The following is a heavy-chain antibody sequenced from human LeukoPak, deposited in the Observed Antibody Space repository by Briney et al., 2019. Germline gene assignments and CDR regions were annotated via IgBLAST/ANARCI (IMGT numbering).Heavy chain of an antibody. CDR3: GRGPRYSFY. CDR2: IYIDGTT. J-gene: IGHJ4*02. Sequence: PGGSLRLSCAASGFIVSHNYMTWVRQAPGKGLEWISVIYIDGTTYYADSVKGRFTISRDQANNTLYLQMNTLRDEDTAVYYCGRGPRYSFYWGQGTLVSVSS. CDR1: GFIVSHNY. D-gene: IGHD6-13*01. V-gene: IGHV3-53*01.